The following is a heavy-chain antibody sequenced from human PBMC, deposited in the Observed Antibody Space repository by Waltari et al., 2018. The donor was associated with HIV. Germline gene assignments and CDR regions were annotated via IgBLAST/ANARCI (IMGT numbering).Heavy chain of an antibody. CDR2: FDPEDDET. Sequence: QVQLVQSGAEVKKPGASVKVSCKVSGYTLTELSMHWVRQAPGKGLEWMGNFDPEDDETSYDKKFQGRITMTEDTSSDTAYMERSSLTSGDTAVYYCATDFSGMVRAYSYYSLDVWGQGTTVTVSS. CDR3: ATDFSGMVRAYSYYSLDV. CDR1: GYTLTELS. D-gene: IGHD3-10*01. J-gene: IGHJ6*02. V-gene: IGHV1-24*01.